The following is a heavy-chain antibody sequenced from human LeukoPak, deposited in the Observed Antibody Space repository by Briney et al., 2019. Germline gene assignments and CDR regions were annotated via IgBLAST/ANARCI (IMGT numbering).Heavy chain of an antibody. Sequence: GGSLRLSCEASGFTFSNYGMHWVRQAPGKGLEWVAVIWYDGSNKCYADSVKGRFTISRDNSKNTLYLQMNSLRAEDTAVYYCAVMGGEHLVLDYWGQGTLVTVSS. CDR1: GFTFSNYG. J-gene: IGHJ4*02. CDR2: IWYDGSNK. CDR3: AVMGGEHLVLDY. V-gene: IGHV3-33*01. D-gene: IGHD6-6*01.